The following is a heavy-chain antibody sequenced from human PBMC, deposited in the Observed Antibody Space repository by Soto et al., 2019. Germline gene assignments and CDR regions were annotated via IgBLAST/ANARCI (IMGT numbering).Heavy chain of an antibody. D-gene: IGHD5-12*01. J-gene: IGHJ4*02. CDR2: IIPIFGTP. CDR3: ATNEGRDGYSFDY. CDR1: GVTFSRQD. Sequence: QVQLVQSGAEVKKPGSSVKVSCKASGVTFSRQDMRWVRQAPGQGLKWMGGIIPIFGTPQYAEKFQDRVTITADESTSTATMELSSLTSEDTAVYYCATNEGRDGYSFDYWGQGTLVTVSS. V-gene: IGHV1-69*01.